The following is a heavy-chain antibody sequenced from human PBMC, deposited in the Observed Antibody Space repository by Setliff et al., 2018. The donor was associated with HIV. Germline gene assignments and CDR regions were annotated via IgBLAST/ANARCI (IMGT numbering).Heavy chain of an antibody. D-gene: IGHD3-3*01. CDR2: ISSSSTYI. V-gene: IGHV3-21*01. CDR1: GFTFSSYS. Sequence: GGSLRLSCAGSGFTFSSYSMNWVRQAPGKGLEWVSSISSSSTYIYYADSVRGRFTISRDNAKNSLYLQMNSLRIEDTAIYYCVKGDNFWTGYSTYFEFDPWGQGTLVTVSS. J-gene: IGHJ5*02. CDR3: VKGDNFWTGYSTYFEFDP.